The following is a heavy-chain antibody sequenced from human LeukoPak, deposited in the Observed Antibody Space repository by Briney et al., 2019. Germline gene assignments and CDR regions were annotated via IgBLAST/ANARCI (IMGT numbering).Heavy chain of an antibody. V-gene: IGHV3-53*01. CDR1: GFTVSSNY. CDR2: IYIDGTI. J-gene: IGHJ4*02. CDR3: ARTGGSGSYYNWAYFDY. Sequence: GGALRLSCAASGFTVSSNYMSWVRQAPGKWLEWVSVIYIDGTIYYADSVKGRFTISRDNSKNTLYLQMNSLGVEDTAVYYCARTGGSGSYYNWAYFDYWGQGTLVTVSS. D-gene: IGHD3-10*01.